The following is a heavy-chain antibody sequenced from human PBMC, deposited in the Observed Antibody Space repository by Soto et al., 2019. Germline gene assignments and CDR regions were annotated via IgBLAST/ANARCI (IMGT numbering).Heavy chain of an antibody. CDR1: GYTFTSYD. Sequence: QVQLVQSGAEVKKPGASVKVSCKASGYTFTSYDINWVRQATGQGLEWMGWLNPNSGNTGSGQKLQGRVTMTRNTSISTAYRELSILRSEETAVYYCARGVIAAAFTVGMDVWGQGTTVTVS. D-gene: IGHD6-13*01. CDR3: ARGVIAAAFTVGMDV. CDR2: LNPNSGNT. J-gene: IGHJ6*02. V-gene: IGHV1-8*01.